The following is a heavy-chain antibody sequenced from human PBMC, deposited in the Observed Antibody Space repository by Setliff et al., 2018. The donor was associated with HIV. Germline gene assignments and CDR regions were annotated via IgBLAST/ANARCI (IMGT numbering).Heavy chain of an antibody. Sequence: SETLSLTCAVYGGSFPAYYWNWIRQPPGKGLVWIGEINYDGDTTYNPSLKNRVKMFIDTSKKQFSLKVASVTAADTAVYYCVRQHGDYAFGPWGQGTLVTVSS. D-gene: IGHD4-17*01. J-gene: IGHJ5*02. CDR3: VRQHGDYAFGP. V-gene: IGHV4-34*01. CDR2: INYDGDT. CDR1: GGSFPAYY.